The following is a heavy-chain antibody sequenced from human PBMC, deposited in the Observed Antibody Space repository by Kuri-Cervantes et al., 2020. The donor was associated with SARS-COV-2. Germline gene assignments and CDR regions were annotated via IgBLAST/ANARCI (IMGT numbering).Heavy chain of an antibody. Sequence: GGSLRLSCAASGFTFSSYAMHLVRQAPGKGLEWVAVISYDGSNKYYADSVKGRFTISRDNSKNTLYLQMNSLRAEDTAVYYCARGAVAGTLYYYYYGMDVWGQGTTVTVSS. J-gene: IGHJ6*02. D-gene: IGHD6-19*01. CDR1: GFTFSSYA. V-gene: IGHV3-30-3*01. CDR3: ARGAVAGTLYYYYYGMDV. CDR2: ISYDGSNK.